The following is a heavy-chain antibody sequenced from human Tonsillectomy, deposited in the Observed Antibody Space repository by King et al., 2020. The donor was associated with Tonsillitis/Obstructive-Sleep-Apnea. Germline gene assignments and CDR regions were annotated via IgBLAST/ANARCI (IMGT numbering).Heavy chain of an antibody. CDR1: GFTFDDYA. CDR3: AKDHMITFGGVIIVI. CDR2: INWNSGSI. J-gene: IGHJ3*02. V-gene: IGHV3-9*01. D-gene: IGHD3-16*01. Sequence: VQLVESGGGLVQPGRSLRLSCAASGFTFDDYAMHWVRQAPGKGLEWVSGINWNSGSIGYADSVKGRFTISRDNAKNSLYLQMNSLRAEDTALYYCAKDHMITFGGVIIVIWGQGTMVTVSS.